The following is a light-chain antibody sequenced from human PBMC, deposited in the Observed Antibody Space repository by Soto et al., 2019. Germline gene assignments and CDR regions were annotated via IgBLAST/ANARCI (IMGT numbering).Light chain of an antibody. CDR3: QQRSSWPPT. CDR1: PSVTSY. Sequence: EIVLTQSPATLSLSPGERVTLSCRASPSVTSYLAWYQQKPGQAPRLLIYDTSNRATGIPARFSGSGSGTDFTLTISRLEPEDFAVYYCQQRSSWPPTFGGVTKVEIK. V-gene: IGKV3-11*01. J-gene: IGKJ4*01. CDR2: DTS.